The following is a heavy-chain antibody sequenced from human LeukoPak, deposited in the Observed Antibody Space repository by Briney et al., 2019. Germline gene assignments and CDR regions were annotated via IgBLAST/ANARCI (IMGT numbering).Heavy chain of an antibody. Sequence: GGSLRLSCAASGFTFSNAWMSWVRQAPGKGLEWVDRIKSKTDGWTTDYAAPVKGRFTISRDDPKNTLYLQMNSLKTEDTAVYFCTTIGYCSSTSCYKIDYWGQGTLVTVSS. CDR2: IKSKTDGWTT. D-gene: IGHD2-2*02. V-gene: IGHV3-15*01. CDR3: TTIGYCSSTSCYKIDY. J-gene: IGHJ4*02. CDR1: GFTFSNAW.